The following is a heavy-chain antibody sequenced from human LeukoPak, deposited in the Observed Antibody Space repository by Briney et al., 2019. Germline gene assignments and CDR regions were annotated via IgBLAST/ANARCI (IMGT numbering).Heavy chain of an antibody. D-gene: IGHD1-14*01. V-gene: IGHV3-33*01. Sequence: PGGSLRLSCAGSGFTSGGYGMHWFRQTPGKGLEWVAVIAYDGSRAFYADSVKGRFTISRDNSKNTMSVQMDDLRAEDTADYYCTRYNNDHFDYWGQGTLVTVSS. CDR1: GFTSGGYG. J-gene: IGHJ4*02. CDR2: IAYDGSRA. CDR3: TRYNNDHFDY.